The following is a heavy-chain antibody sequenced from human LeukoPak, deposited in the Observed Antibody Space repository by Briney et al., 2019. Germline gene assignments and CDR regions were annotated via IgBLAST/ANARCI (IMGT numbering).Heavy chain of an antibody. Sequence: GASVKVSCKASGYTFTSYGISWARQAPGQGLEWMGWISAYNGNTNYAQKLQGRVTMTTDTSTSTAYMELRSLRSDDTAVYYCARQGVASCTNGVCYKYFQHWGQGTLVTVSS. CDR3: ARQGVASCTNGVCYKYFQH. V-gene: IGHV1-18*01. J-gene: IGHJ1*01. CDR2: ISAYNGNT. D-gene: IGHD2-8*01. CDR1: GYTFTSYG.